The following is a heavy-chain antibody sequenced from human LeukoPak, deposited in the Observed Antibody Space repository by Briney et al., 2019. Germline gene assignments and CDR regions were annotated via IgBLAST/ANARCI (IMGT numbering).Heavy chain of an antibody. J-gene: IGHJ4*02. CDR2: IYYGGIT. Sequence: SETLSLTCTVSGGSISSYYWSWIRQPPGKGLEWIGYIYYGGITNYNPSLKSRVTISIDTSRNQFSLKLTSVTAADTAVFYCARGYPGGISETTGSFDYWGQGSLVTVSS. CDR1: GGSISSYY. CDR3: ARGYPGGISETTGSFDY. D-gene: IGHD1-7*01. V-gene: IGHV4-59*01.